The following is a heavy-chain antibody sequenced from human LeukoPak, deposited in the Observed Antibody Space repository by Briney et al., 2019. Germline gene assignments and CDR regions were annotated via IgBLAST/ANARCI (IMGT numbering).Heavy chain of an antibody. V-gene: IGHV1-24*01. CDR1: ENTLTELS. Sequence: ASVKVSCKVSENTLTELSMHWVRQAPGKGLEWMGGFDPEDGETIYAQKFQGRVTMTEDTSTDTAYMELSSLRSEDTAVYYCATNRFVVLPGERYYYGMDVWGQGTTVTVSS. CDR3: ATNRFVVLPGERYYYGMDV. CDR2: FDPEDGET. D-gene: IGHD2-2*01. J-gene: IGHJ6*02.